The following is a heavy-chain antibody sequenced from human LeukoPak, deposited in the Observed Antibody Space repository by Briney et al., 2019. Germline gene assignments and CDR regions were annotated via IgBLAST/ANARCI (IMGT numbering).Heavy chain of an antibody. D-gene: IGHD2/OR15-2a*01. Sequence: GGSLRLSCAASGFTFSSYGMSWVRQAPGKGLEWVSVVSARGDTTYYADSVKGRFTMSRDNSKNLYLQVNSLRAENTAVYYCAKDRDGGSTTTAKGFDYWGQGTMVNVSS. CDR1: GFTFSSYG. CDR2: VSARGDTT. CDR3: AKDRDGGSTTTAKGFDY. V-gene: IGHV3-23*01. J-gene: IGHJ3*01.